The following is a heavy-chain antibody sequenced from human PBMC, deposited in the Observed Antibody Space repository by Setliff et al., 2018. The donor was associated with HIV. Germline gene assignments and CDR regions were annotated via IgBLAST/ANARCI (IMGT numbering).Heavy chain of an antibody. J-gene: IGHJ4*02. V-gene: IGHV4-34*01. Sequence: SETLSLTCVVSGDSISRSGYYWSWIRQPPGKGLEWIGEINHSGSTNYNPSLKSRVTISVDTSKNQFSLKLSSVTAADTAVFYCARLTTTYYYDSSAYYHPAWGQGTLVTVSS. CDR3: ARLTTTYYYDSSAYYHPA. D-gene: IGHD3-22*01. CDR1: GDSISRSGYY. CDR2: INHSGST.